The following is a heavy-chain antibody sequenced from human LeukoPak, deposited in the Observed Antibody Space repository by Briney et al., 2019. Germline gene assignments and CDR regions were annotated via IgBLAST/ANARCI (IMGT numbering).Heavy chain of an antibody. D-gene: IGHD2-2*01. V-gene: IGHV3-23*01. J-gene: IGHJ4*02. CDR3: AKDLGDIVVVPAAMFDY. CDR1: GFTFSSYA. CDR2: ISGSGGST. Sequence: PGGSLRLSCAASGFTFSSYAMSWVRQAPGKGLEWVSAISGSGGSTYYADSVKGRFTISRDNSKNTLYLQMNSLRAEDTAVYYCAKDLGDIVVVPAAMFDYWGQGTLVTVSS.